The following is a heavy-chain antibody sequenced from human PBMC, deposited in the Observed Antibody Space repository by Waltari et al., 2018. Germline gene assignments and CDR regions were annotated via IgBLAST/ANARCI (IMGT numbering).Heavy chain of an antibody. D-gene: IGHD2-8*02. V-gene: IGHV3-33*01. CDR1: GFTFNTFG. CDR2: LWYDGSIK. J-gene: IGHJ6*02. CDR3: ARVGCTGNNCRPYAYYAMDV. Sequence: QVQLVESGGGVVQPGRSLRLSCAASGFTFNTFGMQWVRQAPGKGLGWVAILWYDGSIKYYADSVKGRFTISRDNSRNTLYLQINSLRAEDSAVYYCARVGCTGNNCRPYAYYAMDVWGQGTTVTVSS.